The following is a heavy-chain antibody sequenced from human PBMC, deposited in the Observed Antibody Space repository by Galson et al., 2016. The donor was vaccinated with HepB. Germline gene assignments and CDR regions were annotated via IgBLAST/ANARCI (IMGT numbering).Heavy chain of an antibody. CDR2: IYHSGAA. CDR3: AREVITGADDAFDI. V-gene: IGHV4-30-4*08. CDR1: GGSISSTNHF. D-gene: IGHD1-14*01. Sequence: TLSLTCTVSGGSISSTNHFWSWIRQPPGKALEWIGYIYHSGAAHYNPSLKSRVTLSVDTSKNQFSLRLSAVTAADTAVYYCAREVITGADDAFDIWGPGTMVTVSS. J-gene: IGHJ3*02.